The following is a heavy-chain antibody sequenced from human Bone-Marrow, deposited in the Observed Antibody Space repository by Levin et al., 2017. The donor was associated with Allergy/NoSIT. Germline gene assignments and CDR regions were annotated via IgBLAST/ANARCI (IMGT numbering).Heavy chain of an antibody. V-gene: IGHV3-23*01. J-gene: IGHJ6*03. CDR1: GFTFSTYA. CDR2: IRGSDGHT. CDR3: AKAGTTVMVSYYYMDV. Sequence: LSLTCAASGFTFSTYAMSWVRQAPGKGLEWVSAIRGSDGHTYYADSVKGRFTISRDNSKSTVFLQMNSLRADDTAVYYCAKAGTTVMVSYYYMDVWGTGTTVTVSS. D-gene: IGHD4-17*01.